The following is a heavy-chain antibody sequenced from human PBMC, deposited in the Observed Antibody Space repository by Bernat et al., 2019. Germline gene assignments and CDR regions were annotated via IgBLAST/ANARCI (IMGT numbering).Heavy chain of an antibody. Sequence: QVQLVESGGGVVQPGRSLRLSCAASGFTFNTYRFHWVRQAPGKGLQWVAIISYAGSNDGLNIYYADSVKGRFTISRDDSKSSLYLQMNSLRAEDTAVYYCAREGLYDSSGYHSDYYYYAMDVWGQGTTVTVAS. CDR3: AREGLYDSSGYHSDYYYYAMDV. V-gene: IGHV3-30-3*01. CDR2: ISYAGSNDGLNI. J-gene: IGHJ6*02. D-gene: IGHD3-22*01. CDR1: GFTFNTYR.